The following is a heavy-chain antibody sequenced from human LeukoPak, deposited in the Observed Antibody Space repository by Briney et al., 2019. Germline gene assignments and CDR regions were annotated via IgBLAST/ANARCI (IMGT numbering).Heavy chain of an antibody. V-gene: IGHV4-34*01. CDR3: AKNRAYYYGFDY. D-gene: IGHD3-10*01. CDR1: GASISFYY. J-gene: IGHJ4*02. Sequence: SETLSLTCTVSGASISFYYWTWIRQPPGKGLEWIGEINHSGSTNYNPSLKSRVTISVDTSKNQFSLKLSSVTAADTAVYYCAKNRAYYYGFDYWGQGTLVTVSS. CDR2: INHSGST.